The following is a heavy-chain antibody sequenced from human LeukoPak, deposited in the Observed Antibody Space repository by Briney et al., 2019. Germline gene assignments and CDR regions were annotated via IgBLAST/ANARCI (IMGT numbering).Heavy chain of an antibody. V-gene: IGHV1-8*03. CDR3: ARAGGPAVTTYYFDY. CDR1: GYTFTSYD. D-gene: IGHD4-17*01. CDR2: MNPNSGNT. Sequence: ASVKASCKASGYTFTSYDINWVRQATGQGLEWMGWMNPNSGNTGYAQKFQGRVTITRNTSISTAYMELSSLRSEDTAVYYCARAGGPAVTTYYFDYWGQGTLVTVSS. J-gene: IGHJ4*02.